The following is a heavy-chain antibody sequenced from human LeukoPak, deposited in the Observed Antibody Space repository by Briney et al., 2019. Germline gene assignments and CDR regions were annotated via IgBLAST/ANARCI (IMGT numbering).Heavy chain of an antibody. CDR3: VRKSRTCNSITCHQFDY. CDR2: ISSSSSYI. V-gene: IGHV3-21*04. Sequence: GGSLRLSCAASGFTLSSYSMNWVRQAPGKGLEWVSCISSSSSYIYYTDSVKGRFTISRDNSKSTLYLQMNSLRAEDTAIYYCVRKSRTCNSITCHQFDYWGQGTLVTVSS. J-gene: IGHJ4*02. CDR1: GFTLSSYS. D-gene: IGHD2/OR15-2a*01.